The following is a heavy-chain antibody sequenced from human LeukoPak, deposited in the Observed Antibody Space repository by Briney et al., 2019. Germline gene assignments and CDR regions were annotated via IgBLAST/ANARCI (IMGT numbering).Heavy chain of an antibody. Sequence: PSETLSLTCTVSGGSISSYYWSWIRQPAGKGLEWIGRTYTSGSTNYNPSLKSRVTMSVDTSKNQFSLKLSSVTAADTAVYYCARDSGGSGWSPLDYWGQGTLVTVSS. J-gene: IGHJ4*02. CDR2: TYTSGST. D-gene: IGHD6-19*01. CDR1: GGSISSYY. V-gene: IGHV4-4*07. CDR3: ARDSGGSGWSPLDY.